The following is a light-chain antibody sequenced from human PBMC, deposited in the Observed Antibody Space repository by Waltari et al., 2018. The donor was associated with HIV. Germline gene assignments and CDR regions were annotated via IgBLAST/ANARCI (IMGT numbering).Light chain of an antibody. V-gene: IGKV1-39*01. Sequence: DIQMTQSPSSLSASVVDRVTIDCRASQNINIHLNWYQQKPGKAPKLLIYAASSLHTGVPSKFSGSGSGTDFTLTINSLQPEDFATYFCQQSYTTPRTFGQGTKVEIK. CDR2: AAS. CDR1: QNINIH. CDR3: QQSYTTPRT. J-gene: IGKJ1*01.